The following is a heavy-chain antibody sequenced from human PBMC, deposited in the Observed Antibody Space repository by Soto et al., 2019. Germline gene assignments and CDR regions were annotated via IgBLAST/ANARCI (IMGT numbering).Heavy chain of an antibody. CDR3: ARVSSNWHLLPDS. J-gene: IGHJ4*02. CDR1: GGSFSGYY. V-gene: IGHV4-34*01. CDR2: IDHSGST. Sequence: PSETLSLTCAVYGGSFSGYYWSWIRQPPGKGLEWIGEIDHSGSTNYNPSLESRVTMSVDTSKNQFSLKVSSVTAADTGVYFCARVSSNWHLLPDSWGQGTPVTVSS. D-gene: IGHD4-4*01.